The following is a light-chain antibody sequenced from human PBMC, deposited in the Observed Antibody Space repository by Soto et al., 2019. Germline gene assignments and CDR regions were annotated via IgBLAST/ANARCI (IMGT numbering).Light chain of an antibody. Sequence: QSALTQPPSASGSPGQSVTISCTGTNSDVGGYNYVSWYQQHPGKAPKLMIYEVTKRPSGVPDRFSGSKSGNTASLTVSGLQADDEADDYCSSYAGSSVWVFGGGTKLTVL. V-gene: IGLV2-8*01. CDR2: EVT. J-gene: IGLJ3*02. CDR1: NSDVGGYNY. CDR3: SSYAGSSVWV.